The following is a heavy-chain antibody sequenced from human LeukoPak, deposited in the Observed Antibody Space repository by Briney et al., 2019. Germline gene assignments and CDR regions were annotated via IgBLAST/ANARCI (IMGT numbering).Heavy chain of an antibody. CDR2: INPNSGGT. CDR3: ARAQDYYGSGSYRTLDY. J-gene: IGHJ4*02. CDR1: GYSFTSYY. Sequence: ASVKVSCKASGYSFTSYYMHWVRQAPGQGLEWMGWINPNSGGTNYAQKFQGRVTMTRDTSISTAYMELSRLRSDDTAVYYCARAQDYYGSGSYRTLDYWGQGTLVTVSS. V-gene: IGHV1-2*02. D-gene: IGHD3-10*01.